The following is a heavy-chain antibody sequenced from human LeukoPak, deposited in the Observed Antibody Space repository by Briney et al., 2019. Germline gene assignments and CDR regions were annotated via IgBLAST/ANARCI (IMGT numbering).Heavy chain of an antibody. Sequence: SETLSLTCTVSGGSISSGSYYWSWIRQPAGKGLEWIGRIYTSGSTNYNPSLKSRVTISVDTSKNQFSLKLSSVTAADTAVYYCARVAPDVGATPFDYWGQGTLVTVSS. CDR1: GGSISSGSYY. CDR2: IYTSGST. D-gene: IGHD1-26*01. CDR3: ARVAPDVGATPFDY. V-gene: IGHV4-61*02. J-gene: IGHJ4*02.